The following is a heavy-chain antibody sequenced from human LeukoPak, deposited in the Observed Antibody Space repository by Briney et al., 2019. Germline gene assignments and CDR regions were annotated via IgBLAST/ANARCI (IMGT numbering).Heavy chain of an antibody. CDR1: RGSINGYY. CDR3: ARHSSGWHLDF. Sequence: SETLSLTCSVSRGSINGYYWSWIRQPPGKGLEWIGWINYSGATYFNPSLKSRALMSTDTSMNQLSLRLYSVTAADTAIYYCARHSSGWHLDFWGRGTLVTVSS. J-gene: IGHJ4*02. D-gene: IGHD6-19*01. V-gene: IGHV4-59*01. CDR2: INYSGAT.